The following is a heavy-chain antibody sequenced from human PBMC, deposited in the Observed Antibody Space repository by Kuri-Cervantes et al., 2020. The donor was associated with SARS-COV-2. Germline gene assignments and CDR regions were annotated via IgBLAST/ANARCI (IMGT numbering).Heavy chain of an antibody. CDR1: GHSFTSYW. J-gene: IGHJ6*02. Sequence: GGSLRLSCKGSGHSFTSYWIGWVRQMPGKGLEWMGIIYPGDSDTRYSPSFQGQVTISADKSISTAYLQWSSLKASDTAMYYCARSAAPPALYYGMDVWGQGTTVTVSS. CDR3: ARSAAPPALYYGMDV. CDR2: IYPGDSDT. V-gene: IGHV5-51*01. D-gene: IGHD2-15*01.